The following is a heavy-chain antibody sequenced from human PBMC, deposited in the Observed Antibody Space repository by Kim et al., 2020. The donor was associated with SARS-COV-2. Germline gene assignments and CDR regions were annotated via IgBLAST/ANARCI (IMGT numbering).Heavy chain of an antibody. V-gene: IGHV3-11*03. Sequence: GGSLRLSCAASGFSFSDYYMSWIRQAPGKGLEWVSYISSSSSYTNYADSVKGRFTISRDNAKNSLYLQMNSLRAEDTAVYYCANYHSGYSSGWYFDYWGQGTLVTVSS. D-gene: IGHD6-19*01. J-gene: IGHJ4*02. CDR2: ISSSSSYT. CDR1: GFSFSDYY. CDR3: ANYHSGYSSGWYFDY.